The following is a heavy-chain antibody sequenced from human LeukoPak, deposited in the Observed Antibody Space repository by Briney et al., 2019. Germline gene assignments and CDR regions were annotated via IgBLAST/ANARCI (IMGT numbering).Heavy chain of an antibody. CDR3: ARGDLDYYYDSSGYYIYGMDV. Sequence: GGSLRLSCAASGFTFSDYYMSWIRQAPGKGLEWVSYISSSGSTIYYADSVKGRFTISRDNAKNSLYLQMNSLRAEDTAVYYCARGDLDYYYDSSGYYIYGMDVWGQGTTVTVSS. V-gene: IGHV3-11*04. CDR1: GFTFSDYY. CDR2: ISSSGSTI. D-gene: IGHD3-22*01. J-gene: IGHJ6*02.